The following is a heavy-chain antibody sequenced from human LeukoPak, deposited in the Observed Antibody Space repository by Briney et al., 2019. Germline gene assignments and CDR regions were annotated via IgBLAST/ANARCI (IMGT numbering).Heavy chain of an antibody. J-gene: IGHJ4*02. CDR2: IRYDGSNK. CDR1: GFTFSSYG. D-gene: IGHD3-3*01. Sequence: GGSLRLSCAASGFTFSSYGMHWVRQAPGKGLEWVAFIRYDGSNKYYADSVKGRFTISRDNSKNTLYLQMNSLRAEDTAVYYCARDPEIRQKFWSGYSDYWGQGTMVTVSS. V-gene: IGHV3-30*02. CDR3: ARDPEIRQKFWSGYSDY.